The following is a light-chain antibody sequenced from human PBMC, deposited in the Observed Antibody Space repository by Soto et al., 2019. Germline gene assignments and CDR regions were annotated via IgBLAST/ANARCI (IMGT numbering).Light chain of an antibody. V-gene: IGKV1-5*03. J-gene: IGKJ4*01. CDR1: QSISSW. Sequence: DIQMTQSPSTLSASVGDRVTITWRASQSISSWLAWYQQKPGKAPKLLIYKASSLESGVPSRFSGSGSGTEFTLTISSLQPDDFATYYCQQYNSYSPLTFGGGTKVDI. CDR3: QQYNSYSPLT. CDR2: KAS.